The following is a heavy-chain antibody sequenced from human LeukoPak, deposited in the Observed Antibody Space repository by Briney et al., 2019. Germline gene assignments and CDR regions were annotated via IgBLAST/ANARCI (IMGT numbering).Heavy chain of an antibody. CDR3: YYYYDSSGANPRDY. D-gene: IGHD3-22*01. V-gene: IGHV3-23*01. CDR2: INANGGST. Sequence: PGGSLRLSCAASGFTLRDYWMHWVRQAPGKGLEWVSGINANGGSTYYADSVKGRFTISRDNSKNTLYLQMNSLRAEDTAVYYCYYYYDSSGANPRDYWGQGTLVTVSS. CDR1: GFTLRDYW. J-gene: IGHJ4*02.